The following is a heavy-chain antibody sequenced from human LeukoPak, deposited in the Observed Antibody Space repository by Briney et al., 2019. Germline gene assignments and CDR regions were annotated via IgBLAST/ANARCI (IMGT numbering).Heavy chain of an antibody. J-gene: IGHJ4*02. CDR2: ISGSGGST. CDR1: GFTFSSYA. V-gene: IGHV3-23*01. Sequence: GGSLRLSCAASGFTFSSYAMSWVRQAPGKGLEWVSAISGSGGSTYYADSVKGRFTISRDNAKNSLYLQMNSLRAEDTAVYYCAREEAYYYGSGSFDYWGQGTLVTVSS. CDR3: AREEAYYYGSGSFDY. D-gene: IGHD3-10*01.